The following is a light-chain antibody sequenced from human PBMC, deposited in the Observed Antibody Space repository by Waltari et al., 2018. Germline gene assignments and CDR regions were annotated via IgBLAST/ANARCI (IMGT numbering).Light chain of an antibody. J-gene: IGKJ2*01. Sequence: DIQTTHSPSSLSASVGHRVTHSCQASRAINNFLNWYQQKPGKAPTLPIYDASNLEIGVPSRFSGRGSGTHFTLTITNVQPEDVATYYCQLYDDFPPYTFGQGTKLDIK. V-gene: IGKV1-33*01. CDR3: QLYDDFPPYT. CDR2: DAS. CDR1: RAINNF.